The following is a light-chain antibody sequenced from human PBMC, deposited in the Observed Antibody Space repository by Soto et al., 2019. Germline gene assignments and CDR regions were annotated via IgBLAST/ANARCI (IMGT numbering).Light chain of an antibody. J-gene: IGKJ2*01. CDR1: QSVSSTF. CDR2: AAA. CDR3: QQYGTSPPT. Sequence: EIVLTQSPGTLSLSPGERATLSCRASQSVSSTFFAWYQKKPGQDFRLLIYAAASRATSISDRFSGSGSGTDFSLPISRLEPEDFAVYYCQQYGTSPPTFGQGTKLEIK. V-gene: IGKV3-20*01.